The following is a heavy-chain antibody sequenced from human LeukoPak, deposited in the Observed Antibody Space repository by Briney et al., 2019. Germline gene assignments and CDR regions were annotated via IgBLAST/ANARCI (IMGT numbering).Heavy chain of an antibody. CDR1: GYTFTSYY. CDR2: INPSGGST. Sequence: ASVKVSCKASGYTFTSYYMHWVRRAPGQGLEWMGIINPSGGSTSYAQKFQGRVTMTRDTSTSTVYMELSSLRSEDTAVYYCARDPEAYWELTSLDYWGQGTLVTVSS. J-gene: IGHJ4*02. CDR3: ARDPEAYWELTSLDY. D-gene: IGHD1-26*01. V-gene: IGHV1-46*01.